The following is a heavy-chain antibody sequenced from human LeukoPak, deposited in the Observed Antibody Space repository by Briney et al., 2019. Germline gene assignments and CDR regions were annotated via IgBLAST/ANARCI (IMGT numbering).Heavy chain of an antibody. D-gene: IGHD5-12*01. CDR1: GFTFSSYE. J-gene: IGHJ4*02. V-gene: IGHV3-48*03. Sequence: GGSLRLSCAASGFTFSSYEMNWVRQAPGKGLEWVSYISSRGRIIYYADSVRGRFTISRDNAKNSLYLQMNSPRAEDAAVYYCARDPAGYSGYDYFDYRGQGTLVTVSS. CDR2: ISSRGRII. CDR3: ARDPAGYSGYDYFDY.